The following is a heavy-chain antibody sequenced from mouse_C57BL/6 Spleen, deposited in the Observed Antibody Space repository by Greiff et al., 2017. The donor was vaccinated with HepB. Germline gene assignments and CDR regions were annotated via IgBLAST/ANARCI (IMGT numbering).Heavy chain of an antibody. D-gene: IGHD1-1*01. J-gene: IGHJ2*01. Sequence: VQLKDSGPELVKPGASVKISCKASGYTFTDYYMNWVKQSHGKSLEWIGDINPNNGGTSYNQKFKGKATLTVDKSSSTAYMELRSLTSEDSAVYYCARSEDYGSSIDYWGQGTTLTVSS. CDR2: INPNNGGT. CDR3: ARSEDYGSSIDY. CDR1: GYTFTDYY. V-gene: IGHV1-26*01.